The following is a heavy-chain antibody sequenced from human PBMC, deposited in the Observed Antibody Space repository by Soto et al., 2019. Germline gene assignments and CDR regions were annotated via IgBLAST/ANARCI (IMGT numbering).Heavy chain of an antibody. CDR2: IWYDGSNK. CDR1: GFTFSSYG. Sequence: PGGSLRLSCAACGFTFSSYGMHWVRQAPGKGLEWVAVIWYDGSNKYYADSVKGRFTISRDNSKNTLYLQMNSLRAEDTAVYYCARDEDSSGYLTDYWGQGTLVTVSS. J-gene: IGHJ4*02. D-gene: IGHD3-22*01. CDR3: ARDEDSSGYLTDY. V-gene: IGHV3-33*01.